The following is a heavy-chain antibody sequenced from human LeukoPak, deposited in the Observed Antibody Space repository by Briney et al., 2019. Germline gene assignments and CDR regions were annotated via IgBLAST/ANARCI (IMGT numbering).Heavy chain of an antibody. CDR2: IYTSGST. Sequence: SETLSLTCTVSGGSISSYYWSWIRQPPGKGLEWIGYIYTSGSTNYNPSLQSRVTISVDKSKNQFSLKLSFVTAADTAVYYCARHHYYDSSGYYLGEYYFDYWGQGTVVTVSS. CDR3: ARHHYYDSSGYYLGEYYFDY. CDR1: GGSISSYY. V-gene: IGHV4-4*09. D-gene: IGHD3-22*01. J-gene: IGHJ4*02.